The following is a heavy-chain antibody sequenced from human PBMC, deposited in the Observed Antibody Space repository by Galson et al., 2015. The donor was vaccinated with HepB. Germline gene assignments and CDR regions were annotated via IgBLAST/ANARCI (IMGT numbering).Heavy chain of an antibody. CDR2: ISAYNGNT. Sequence: SVKVSCKASGYTFASFGISWVRQAPGQGLEWMGWISAYNGNTNYAQKFRGRITMTTDTSTSTAYMELRSLSSDDTAVYYCARISGVLRWDYYYGMDGWGQGTTVTVSS. V-gene: IGHV1-18*01. CDR3: ARISGVLRWDYYYGMDG. J-gene: IGHJ6*02. CDR1: GYTFASFG. D-gene: IGHD2-8*01.